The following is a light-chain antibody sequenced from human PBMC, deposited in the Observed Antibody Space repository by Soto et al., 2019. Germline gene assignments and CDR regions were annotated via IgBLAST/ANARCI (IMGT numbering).Light chain of an antibody. CDR3: QTWGTGIWM. CDR2: LNSDGSH. V-gene: IGLV4-69*01. Sequence: QPVLTQSPSASASLGASVKLTCTLSSGHSSYAIAWHQQQPEKGPRYLMKLNSDGSHSKGAGFPDRFSGSSSGAERYLTISSRQSEDGADYYCQTWGTGIWMFGGRTKVTVL. CDR1: SGHSSYA. J-gene: IGLJ3*02.